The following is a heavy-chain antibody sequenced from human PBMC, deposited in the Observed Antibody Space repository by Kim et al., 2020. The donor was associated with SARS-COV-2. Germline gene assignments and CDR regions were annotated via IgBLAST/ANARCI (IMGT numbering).Heavy chain of an antibody. V-gene: IGHV4-59*08. CDR1: GGSISSYY. J-gene: IGHJ3*02. Sequence: SETLSLTCAVSGGSISSYYWSWIRQPPGKGLEWIGYIYYSGSTNYSPSLKSRVTISVDTSKTQFSLKLSSVTAADTAVSYCAGLRSSSDAFDIWCQGTM. CDR3: AGLRSSSDAFDI. CDR2: IYYSGST. D-gene: IGHD6-6*01.